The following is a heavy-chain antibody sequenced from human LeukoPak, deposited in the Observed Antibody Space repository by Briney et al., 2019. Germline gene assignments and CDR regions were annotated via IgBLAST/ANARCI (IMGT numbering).Heavy chain of an antibody. Sequence: GGSLTLSCAASGFPFSTFDMHWARQAPGKGLEWVAAVWYGGSVKYNPDSLNGRLTITIDNSRTTLYLQINSLRAEDTGVYYSAKDRTVVGAASFEYCGVGSLV. CDR2: VWYGGSVK. CDR1: GFPFSTFD. J-gene: IGHJ4*02. CDR3: AKDRTVVGAASFEY. D-gene: IGHD2-2*01. V-gene: IGHV3-30*02.